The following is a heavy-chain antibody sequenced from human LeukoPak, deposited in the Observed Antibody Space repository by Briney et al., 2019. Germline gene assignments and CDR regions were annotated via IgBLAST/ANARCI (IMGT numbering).Heavy chain of an antibody. Sequence: GGSLRLSCAASGFTFSRHWMTWVRQAPGKGLEWVGRIKNKDEGEKTDYAAPVKGRFTISRDDSEATLFLQMNSLKMEDTAIYYCTTGIDYGGGYWGQGTLVSVSS. D-gene: IGHD3-16*01. V-gene: IGHV3-15*05. J-gene: IGHJ4*02. CDR1: GFTFSRHW. CDR2: IKNKDEGEKT. CDR3: TTGIDYGGGY.